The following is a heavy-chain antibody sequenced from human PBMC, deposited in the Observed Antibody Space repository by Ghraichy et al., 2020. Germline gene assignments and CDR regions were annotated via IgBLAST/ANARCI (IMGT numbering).Heavy chain of an antibody. V-gene: IGHV1-2*02. CDR2: INPNSGGT. Sequence: ASVKVSCKASGYTFTGYYMHWVRQAPGQGLEWMGWINPNSGGTNYAQKFQGRVTMTRDTSISTAYMELSRLRSDDTAVYYCARASKAARALDYWGQGTLVTVSS. D-gene: IGHD4-11*01. J-gene: IGHJ4*02. CDR3: ARASKAARALDY. CDR1: GYTFTGYY.